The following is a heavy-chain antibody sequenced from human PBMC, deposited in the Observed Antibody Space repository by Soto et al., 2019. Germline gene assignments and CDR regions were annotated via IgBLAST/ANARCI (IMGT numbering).Heavy chain of an antibody. CDR1: GYTFTSYY. CDR3: ASGSESDFWSAEILNYYYGMDV. CDR2: INPSGGST. Sequence: QAQLVQSGAEVKKPGASLKVSCKGYGYTFTSYYMHWVRQAPGQELECMGIINPSGGSTSYAQKFQGRVTMTRDTSTSTVYMELSSLRSEDTAVYYCASGSESDFWSAEILNYYYGMDVWGQGTTVTVSS. J-gene: IGHJ6*02. V-gene: IGHV1-46*01. D-gene: IGHD3-3*01.